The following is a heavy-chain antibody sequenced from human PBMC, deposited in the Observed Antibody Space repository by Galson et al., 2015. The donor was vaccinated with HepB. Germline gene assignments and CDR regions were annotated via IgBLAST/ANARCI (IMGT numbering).Heavy chain of an antibody. J-gene: IGHJ3*02. CDR3: ARADCSSTSCHDAFDI. CDR2: ISSSGSTI. D-gene: IGHD2-2*01. CDR1: GFTFSDYY. Sequence: SLRLSCAASGFTFSDYYMSWIRQAPGKGLEWVSYISSSGSTIYYADSVKGRFTISRDNAKNSLYLQMNSLRAEDTAVYYCARADCSSTSCHDAFDIWGQGTMVTVSS. V-gene: IGHV3-11*01.